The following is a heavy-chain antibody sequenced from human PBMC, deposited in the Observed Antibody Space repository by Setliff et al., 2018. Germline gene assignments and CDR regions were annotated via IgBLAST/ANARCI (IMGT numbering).Heavy chain of an antibody. CDR1: GFTFSTHA. CDR3: ASSCSGTTCYAGLDY. Sequence: GGSLRLSCGASGFTFSTHAMHWVRQAPGKGLEWVAMIWSDGNNQFYPGSVKGRFTVSRDNSRNMVYLQMDNLRVDDTAVYYCASSCSGTTCYAGLDYWGQGTLVTVSS. V-gene: IGHV3-33*01. J-gene: IGHJ4*02. D-gene: IGHD2-15*01. CDR2: IWSDGNNQ.